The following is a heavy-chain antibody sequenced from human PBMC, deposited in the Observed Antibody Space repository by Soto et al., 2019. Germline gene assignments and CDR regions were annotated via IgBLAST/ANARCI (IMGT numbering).Heavy chain of an antibody. CDR2: INPNSGGT. J-gene: IGHJ6*02. Sequence: GASVKVSCKASGYTFTGYYMHWVRQAPGQGLEWMGWINPNSGGTNYAQKFQGWVTMTRDTSISTAYMELSRLRSDDTAVYYCARAPQPGYSSGPPGLYGMDVWGQGTTVTVSS. D-gene: IGHD6-25*01. CDR3: ARAPQPGYSSGPPGLYGMDV. V-gene: IGHV1-2*04. CDR1: GYTFTGYY.